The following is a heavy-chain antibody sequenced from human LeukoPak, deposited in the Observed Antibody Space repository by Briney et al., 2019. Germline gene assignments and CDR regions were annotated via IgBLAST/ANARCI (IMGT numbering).Heavy chain of an antibody. CDR2: IIDTGST. CDR3: ARTLGDYGSGSYYY. D-gene: IGHD3-10*01. V-gene: IGHV4-34*12. J-gene: IGHJ4*02. CDR1: GESFSGYY. Sequence: SETLSLTCVVYGESFSGYYWTWIRQPPGKGLEWIGEIIDTGSTYYNPSLKSRVTISVDTSKNQFSLKLSFVTAADTAVYYCARTLGDYGSGSYYYWGQGTLVTVSS.